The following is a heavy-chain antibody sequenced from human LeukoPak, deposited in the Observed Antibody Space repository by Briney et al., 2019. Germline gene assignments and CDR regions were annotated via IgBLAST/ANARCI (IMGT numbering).Heavy chain of an antibody. Sequence: GASVKVSCKASGGTFNSYAISWVRQAPGQGLEWMGGIIPIFGTANYAQKFQGRVTITADESTSTAYMELSSLRSEDTAVYYCARAPQYCSGGSCYPEHWFDPWGQGTLVTVSS. J-gene: IGHJ5*02. D-gene: IGHD2-15*01. CDR2: IIPIFGTA. V-gene: IGHV1-69*13. CDR3: ARAPQYCSGGSCYPEHWFDP. CDR1: GGTFNSYA.